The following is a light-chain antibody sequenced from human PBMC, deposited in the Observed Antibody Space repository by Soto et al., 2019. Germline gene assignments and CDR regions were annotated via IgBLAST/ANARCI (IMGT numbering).Light chain of an antibody. J-gene: IGKJ2*01. CDR3: QQYGSSPYT. V-gene: IGKV3-20*01. CDR2: GAS. Sequence: ENVLTQSPGTLYLSPGERATLSCRASQSVSSSFLAWFQQKPGQAPRLIIYGASTRGSGIPDRFSGSGSGTEFTLTISRLEPEDFAVYYCQQYGSSPYTFGQGTKLEIK. CDR1: QSVSSSF.